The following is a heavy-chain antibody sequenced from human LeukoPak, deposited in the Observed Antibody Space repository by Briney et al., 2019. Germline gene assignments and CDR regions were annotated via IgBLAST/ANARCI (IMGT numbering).Heavy chain of an antibody. D-gene: IGHD5-12*01. Sequence: GGSLRLSCAASGFAFSSYEMIWVRQAPGKGLEWVSFIFRSGSSIYYADSVKGRFTISRDNSKNTLYLQMNSLRAEDTAVYYCARGPSGYHNTGGRGTLVTVSS. V-gene: IGHV3-48*03. CDR1: GFAFSSYE. CDR3: ARGPSGYHNT. CDR2: IFRSGSSI. J-gene: IGHJ4*02.